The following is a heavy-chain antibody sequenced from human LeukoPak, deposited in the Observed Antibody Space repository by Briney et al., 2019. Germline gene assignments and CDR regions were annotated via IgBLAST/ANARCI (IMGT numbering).Heavy chain of an antibody. CDR3: ARGDSDWFDP. CDR2: IYYSGST. D-gene: IGHD3-10*01. J-gene: IGHJ5*02. V-gene: IGHV4-39*01. Sequence: PSETLSLTCTVSGASISSSSYYWGWIRQPPGKGLEWIGNIYYSGSTYYNPSLKSRVTISVDTSKNQLSLKLSSVTAADTAVYYCARGDSDWFDPWGQGTLVTVSS. CDR1: GASISSSSYY.